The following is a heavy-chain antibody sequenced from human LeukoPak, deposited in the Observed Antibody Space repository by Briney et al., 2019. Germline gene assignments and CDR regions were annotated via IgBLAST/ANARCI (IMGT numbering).Heavy chain of an antibody. CDR2: INHSGST. Sequence: KASETLSLTCTVSGGSISSTSYYWGWIRQPPGKGLEWIGEINHSGSTNYNPSLKSRVTISADTSKNQFSLKLSSVTAADTAVYYCATRSELYSYYYMDVWGKGTTVTISS. V-gene: IGHV4-39*01. CDR1: GGSISSTSYY. D-gene: IGHD1-26*01. CDR3: ATRSELYSYYYMDV. J-gene: IGHJ6*03.